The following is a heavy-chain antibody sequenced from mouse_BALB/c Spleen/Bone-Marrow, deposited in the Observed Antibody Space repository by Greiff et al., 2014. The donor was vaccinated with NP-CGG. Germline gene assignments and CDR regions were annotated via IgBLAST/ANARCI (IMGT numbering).Heavy chain of an antibody. V-gene: IGHV5-6*02. D-gene: IGHD2-3*01. CDR2: ISSGGSYT. Sequence: EVKLVESGGDLVKPGGSLKLSCAASGFTFSNYGMSWVRQTPDKRLEWVATISSGGSYTYYPDSVKGLFTISRDNAKNTLYLQMSSLKPEDTAMYYCARRDGGPMDYWGQGTSVTVSS. CDR1: GFTFSNYG. J-gene: IGHJ4*01. CDR3: ARRDGGPMDY.